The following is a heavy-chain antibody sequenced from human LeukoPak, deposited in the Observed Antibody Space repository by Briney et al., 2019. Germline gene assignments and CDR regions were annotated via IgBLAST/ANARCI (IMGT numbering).Heavy chain of an antibody. J-gene: IGHJ4*02. V-gene: IGHV4-39*01. CDR1: GGSISSSSYY. Sequence: PSETLSLTCTVSGGSISSSSYYWGWIRQPPGKGLEWIGSIYYSGSTYYNPSLKSRVTISVDTSKNQFSLKLSSVTAADTAVYYCATVDPFDYWGQGTLVTVSS. CDR3: ATVDPFDY. CDR2: IYYSGST.